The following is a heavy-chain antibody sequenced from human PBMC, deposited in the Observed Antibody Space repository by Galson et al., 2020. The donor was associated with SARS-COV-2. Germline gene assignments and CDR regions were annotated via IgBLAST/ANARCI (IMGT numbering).Heavy chain of an antibody. V-gene: IGHV4-34*01. D-gene: IGHD3-10*01. Sequence: SETLSLTCAVYGGSFSGYSWTWIRHPPGKGLEWIGEINIGGNTNYSPSLRSRVTVSVDTSKNQFSLNLRSVTAADTALYYCARGHRGVVPSPVLGLGPYYSYYYMDVWAKGTTVTVSS. CDR3: ARGHRGVVPSPVLGLGPYYSYYYMDV. J-gene: IGHJ6*03. CDR1: GGSFSGYS. CDR2: INIGGNT.